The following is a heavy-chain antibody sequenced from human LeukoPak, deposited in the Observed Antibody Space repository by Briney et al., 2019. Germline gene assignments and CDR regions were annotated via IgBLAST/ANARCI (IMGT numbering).Heavy chain of an antibody. CDR2: INHSGST. D-gene: IGHD1-1*01. CDR1: GGSFSGYY. V-gene: IGHV4-34*01. J-gene: IGHJ4*02. Sequence: PSETLSLTCAVSGGSFSGYYWSWIRQPPGKGLEWIGEINHSGSTNYNPSLKSRVTISVDTSKNQFSLKLRSVTAADAAVYYCARGTGTTLRFSFDYWGQGTLVTVSS. CDR3: ARGTGTTLRFSFDY.